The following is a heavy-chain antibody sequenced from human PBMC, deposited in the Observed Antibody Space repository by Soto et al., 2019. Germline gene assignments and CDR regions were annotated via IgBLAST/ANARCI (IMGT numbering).Heavy chain of an antibody. CDR3: ARDRTPDRGKLYWYFDL. V-gene: IGHV1-69*06. CDR1: GGTFSSYA. Sequence: QVQLVHSGAEVKKPGSSVKVSCKASGGTFSSYAISWVRQAPGQGREWMEGIIPIFGTANYAQKFQGRVTITADKSTSTAYMERSSLRSAHTAGYYCARDRTPDRGKLYWYFDLWGRGTLVTVSS. J-gene: IGHJ2*01. CDR2: IIPIFGTA. D-gene: IGHD1-26*01.